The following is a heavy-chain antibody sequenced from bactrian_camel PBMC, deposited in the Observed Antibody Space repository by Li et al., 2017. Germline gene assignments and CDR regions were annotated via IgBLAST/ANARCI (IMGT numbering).Heavy chain of an antibody. CDR2: LDSDGST. D-gene: IGHD5*01. Sequence: LVESGGGSVQPGGSLRLSCRVSGITFSNICVGWFRQGPGEKREGVAGLDSDGSTAYGDSVKGRFTISRDNAKNTVYLQMNSLKSEDTALYYCQRGYGVATDDSLRGQGTQVTVS. J-gene: IGHJ4*01. CDR1: GITFSNIC. V-gene: IGHV3S53*01. CDR3: QRGYGVATDDSL.